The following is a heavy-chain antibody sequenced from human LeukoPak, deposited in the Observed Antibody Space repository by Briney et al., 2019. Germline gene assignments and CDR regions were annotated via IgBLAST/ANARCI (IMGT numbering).Heavy chain of an antibody. Sequence: PGRSLRLSCAASGFTFSSYGMHWVRQAPGKGLEWVAVIWYDGSNKYYVDSVKGRFTISRDNSKNTLYMQMNSLRAEDTAVYYCARVLCSGGTCLDAFDIWGQGTVVTVSS. CDR1: GFTFSSYG. CDR3: ARVLCSGGTCLDAFDI. CDR2: IWYDGSNK. V-gene: IGHV3-33*01. D-gene: IGHD2-15*01. J-gene: IGHJ3*02.